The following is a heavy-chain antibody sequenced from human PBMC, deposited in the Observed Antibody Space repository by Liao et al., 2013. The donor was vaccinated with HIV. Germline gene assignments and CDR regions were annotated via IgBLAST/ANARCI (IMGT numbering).Heavy chain of an antibody. J-gene: IGHJ5*02. V-gene: IGHV4-61*02. D-gene: IGHD1-7*01. CDR3: VRGNWELRAFDI. Sequence: QMQLQESGPGLVKPSQTLSLTCTVSGAPISSGSSFWAWIRQPAGKPLQWIGRIYAGRTTNYNPSLRSRVSISADTSKNHFSLRLTSVSAADAAIYYCVRGNWELRAFDIWGQGSLV. CDR1: GAPISSGSSF. CDR2: IYAGRTT.